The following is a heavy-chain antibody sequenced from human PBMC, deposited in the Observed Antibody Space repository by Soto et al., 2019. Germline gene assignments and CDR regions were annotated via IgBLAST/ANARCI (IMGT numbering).Heavy chain of an antibody. J-gene: IGHJ4*02. V-gene: IGHV3-11*06. CDR2: ISSSSSYT. CDR3: AREMTYYGSCTPGY. D-gene: IGHD3-10*01. Sequence: GGSLRLSCAASGFTFIDYYMSWSRQAPGKGLEWVSYISSSSSYTNYADSVKGRFTISRDNAKNSLYLQMNSLRAEDAALYYCAREMTYYGSCTPGYWGQGTLVTVSS. CDR1: GFTFIDYY.